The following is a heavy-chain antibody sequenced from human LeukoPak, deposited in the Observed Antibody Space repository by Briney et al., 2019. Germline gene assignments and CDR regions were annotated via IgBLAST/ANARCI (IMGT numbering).Heavy chain of an antibody. V-gene: IGHV1-58*01. CDR1: GFTFTSSA. J-gene: IGHJ5*02. CDR3: AAGGYDILTGYYEFDP. D-gene: IGHD3-9*01. Sequence: TSVTVSCKASGFTFTSSAVQWVRQARGQRLEWIGWIVVGSGNTNYAQKFQERVTITRDMSTSTAYMELSSLRSEDTAVYYCAAGGYDILTGYYEFDPWGQGTLVTVSS. CDR2: IVVGSGNT.